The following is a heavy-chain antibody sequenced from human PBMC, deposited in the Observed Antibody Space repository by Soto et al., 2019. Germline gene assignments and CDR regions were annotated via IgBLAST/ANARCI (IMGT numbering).Heavy chain of an antibody. V-gene: IGHV4-31*03. CDR3: ARSYYDSSGYYGYPDY. J-gene: IGHJ4*02. CDR1: GGSISSGGYY. CDR2: IYYSVST. D-gene: IGHD3-22*01. Sequence: SETLSLNCSVSGGSISSGGYYWSWIRQQPGKGLEWMGYIYYSVSTYYNPPLKSRVTISVDTSKNQFSLKLSSVTAADTAVYYCARSYYDSSGYYGYPDYWGQATLVTVSS.